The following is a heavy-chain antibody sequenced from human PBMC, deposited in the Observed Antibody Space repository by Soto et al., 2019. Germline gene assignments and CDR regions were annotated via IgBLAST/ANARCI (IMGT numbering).Heavy chain of an antibody. CDR2: IILIFGTA. D-gene: IGHD6-19*01. J-gene: IGHJ6*02. V-gene: IGHV1-69*06. CDR1: GGTFSSYA. Sequence: QVQLVQSGAEVKKPGSSVKVSCKASGGTFSSYAISWVRQAPGQGLEWMGGIILIFGTANYAQKFQGRVTITADKSTSTAYMELSSLRSEDTAVYYCARIEYSSGWYPRGGMDVWGQGTTVTVSS. CDR3: ARIEYSSGWYPRGGMDV.